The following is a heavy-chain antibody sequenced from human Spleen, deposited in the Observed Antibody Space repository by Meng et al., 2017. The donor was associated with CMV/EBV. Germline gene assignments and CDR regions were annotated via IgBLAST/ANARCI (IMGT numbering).Heavy chain of an antibody. V-gene: IGHV4-34*01. CDR2: INHSGST. CDR1: GGSFSGYY. D-gene: IGHD3-10*01. Sequence: SETLSLTCAVYGGSFSGYYWSWIRQPPGKGLEWIGEINHSGSTNYNPSLKSRVTISVDTSKNQFSLKLSSVTAADTAVYYCARALWFGELVSHDAFDIWGQGTMVTVSS. CDR3: ARALWFGELVSHDAFDI. J-gene: IGHJ3*02.